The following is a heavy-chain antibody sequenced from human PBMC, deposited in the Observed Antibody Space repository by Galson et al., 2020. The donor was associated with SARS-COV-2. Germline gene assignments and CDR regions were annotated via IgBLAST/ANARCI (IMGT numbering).Heavy chain of an antibody. CDR3: ARQGVTMLFLLTVPDWFFDL. V-gene: IGHV4-38-2*01. J-gene: IGHJ2*01. Sequence: SETLSLTCAVSGVSISTTNYWSWIRQAPGKGLEWIGSVYPSGSTYYNPSLKSRVTISLDTSQNQFSLRLPSVTAADTALYYCARQGVTMLFLLTVPDWFFDLWGRGTLVTVSS. D-gene: IGHD2-21*01. CDR2: VYPSGST. CDR1: GVSISTTNY.